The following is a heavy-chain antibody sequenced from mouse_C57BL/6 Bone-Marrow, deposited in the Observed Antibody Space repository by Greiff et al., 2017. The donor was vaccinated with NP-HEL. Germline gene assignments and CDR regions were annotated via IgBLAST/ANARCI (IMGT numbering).Heavy chain of an antibody. CDR1: GYTFTSYW. CDR3: ALYSNYPFWYFDV. CDR2: IDPSDSET. V-gene: IGHV1-52*01. D-gene: IGHD2-5*01. J-gene: IGHJ1*03. Sequence: VQLQQSGAELVRPGSSVKLSCKASGYTFTSYWMHWVKQRPIQGLEWIGNIDPSDSETHYNQKFKDKATLTVDKSSSTAYMQLSSLTSEDSAVYYCALYSNYPFWYFDVWGTGTTVTVSS.